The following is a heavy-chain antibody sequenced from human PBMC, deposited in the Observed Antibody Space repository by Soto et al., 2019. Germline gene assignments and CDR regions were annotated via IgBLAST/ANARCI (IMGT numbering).Heavy chain of an antibody. CDR1: GGSISSYY. Sequence: SETLSLTCTVSGGSISSYYWSWIRQPPGKGLEWIRYIYYSGSTNYNPSLKSRVTISVDTSKNQFSLKLSSVTAADTAVYYCARGGAYYGSGSYFDYWGQGTLVTVSS. D-gene: IGHD3-10*01. V-gene: IGHV4-59*01. CDR2: IYYSGST. J-gene: IGHJ4*02. CDR3: ARGGAYYGSGSYFDY.